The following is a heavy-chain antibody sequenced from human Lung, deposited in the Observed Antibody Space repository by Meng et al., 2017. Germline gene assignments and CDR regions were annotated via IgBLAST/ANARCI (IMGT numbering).Heavy chain of an antibody. CDR1: GGSFSGYY. Sequence: QVQHQQWGAGLLKPSETLSLTCAVYGGSFSGYYWSWIRQPPGKGLEWIGEIIDSGITNYNPSLKSRVTISVDTSKNQFSLRVTSVTAADRAVYYCVRRTYSSGWYFDYWGQGTLVTVSS. CDR3: VRRTYSSGWYFDY. J-gene: IGHJ4*02. CDR2: IIDSGIT. D-gene: IGHD6-19*01. V-gene: IGHV4-34*12.